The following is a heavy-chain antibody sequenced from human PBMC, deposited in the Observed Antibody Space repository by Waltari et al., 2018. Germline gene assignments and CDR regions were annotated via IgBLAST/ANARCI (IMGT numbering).Heavy chain of an antibody. D-gene: IGHD3-10*01. J-gene: IGHJ4*02. V-gene: IGHV1-69*01. Sequence: QVQLVQSGAEVKKPGSSVKVSCKASGGTFSSYAISWVRQAPGQGLGWMGGISPTFGTANYAQKFQGRVTITADESTSTAYMELSSLRSEDTAVYYCARDPKPVYSTMVRPSTPLSYWGQGTLVTVSS. CDR1: GGTFSSYA. CDR3: ARDPKPVYSTMVRPSTPLSY. CDR2: ISPTFGTA.